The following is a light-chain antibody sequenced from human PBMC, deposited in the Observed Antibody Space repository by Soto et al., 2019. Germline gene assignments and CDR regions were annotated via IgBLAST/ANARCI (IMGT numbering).Light chain of an antibody. CDR2: DVS. Sequence: QSALTQPASVSGSPGQSITISCTGTSSDVGGYNYFSWYQQHPGKAPKLMIYDVSNRPSGVSNRFSGSKSGNTASLTISGLQAEDEADYYCSSYTSSSTRVFGGGTQLTVL. CDR3: SSYTSSSTRV. J-gene: IGLJ3*02. V-gene: IGLV2-14*01. CDR1: SSDVGGYNY.